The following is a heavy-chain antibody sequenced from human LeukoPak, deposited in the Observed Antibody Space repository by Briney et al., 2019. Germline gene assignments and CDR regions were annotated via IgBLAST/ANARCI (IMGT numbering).Heavy chain of an antibody. CDR1: GYTFTSYG. Sequence: GASVKVSCKASGYTFTSYGISWVRQAPGQGLEWMGWISAYNGNTNYARKLQGRVTMTTDTSTSTAYMELRSLRSDDTAVYYCARDSDIVVVPAASYGMDVWGQGTTVTVSS. CDR2: ISAYNGNT. D-gene: IGHD2-2*01. J-gene: IGHJ6*02. CDR3: ARDSDIVVVPAASYGMDV. V-gene: IGHV1-18*01.